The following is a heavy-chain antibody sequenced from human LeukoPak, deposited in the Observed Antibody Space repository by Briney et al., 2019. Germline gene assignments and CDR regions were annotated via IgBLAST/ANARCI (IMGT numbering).Heavy chain of an antibody. CDR1: GFTVSSNY. V-gene: IGHV3-53*01. CDR3: AREAVTRNYFDY. D-gene: IGHD4-17*01. J-gene: IGHJ4*02. Sequence: GGSLRLSCAASGFTVSSNYMNWVRQAPGKGLEWVSVIYSGGSTYYADSVKGRFTISRDNSKNTLYLQMNSLRAEDTAVYYCAREAVTRNYFDYWGQGTLVTVSS. CDR2: IYSGGST.